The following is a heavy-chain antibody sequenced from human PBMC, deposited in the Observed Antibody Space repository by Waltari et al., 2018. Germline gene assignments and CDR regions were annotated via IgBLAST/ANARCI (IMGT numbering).Heavy chain of an antibody. CDR1: GGSITTNRHY. CDR2: ISYNGPN. V-gene: IGHV4-39*01. Sequence: QLQLQESGPGLVKPSETLALTCSVSGGSITTNRHYWGWIRQPPGQGLEWIGTISYNGPNYSSPSLRGRLTLSRDTTMNQLSLKLGSVTAADTAVYYCATYIGASVGTAAFDVWGQGTMVTVSS. D-gene: IGHD5-12*01. J-gene: IGHJ3*01. CDR3: ATYIGASVGTAAFDV.